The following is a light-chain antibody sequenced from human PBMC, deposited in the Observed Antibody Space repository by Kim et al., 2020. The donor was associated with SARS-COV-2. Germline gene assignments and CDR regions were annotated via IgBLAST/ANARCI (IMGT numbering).Light chain of an antibody. CDR3: QVWDSGSDNWV. V-gene: IGLV3-21*04. J-gene: IGLJ3*02. CDR2: YDS. CDR1: NLGDKS. Sequence: SYELTQPPSESVAPGKTANISCGGNNLGDKSVQWYQQKPGQAPILVIFYDSDRPSGIPERFSGSTSGNTATLTISRVEVGDEADYYCQVWDSGSDNWVFGGGTQLTVL.